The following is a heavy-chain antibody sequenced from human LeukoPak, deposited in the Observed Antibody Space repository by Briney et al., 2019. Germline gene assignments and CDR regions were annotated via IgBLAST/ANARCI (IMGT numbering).Heavy chain of an antibody. CDR3: ARENLPYYYMDV. Sequence: PSETLSLTCTVSGGSISSGSYYWSWIRQPAGKGLEWIGRIYTSGSTNYNPSLKSRVTISVDTSKNQFSLNLSSVTAADTAVYYCARENLPYYYMDVWGKGTTVTVSS. V-gene: IGHV4-61*02. CDR1: GGSISSGSYY. J-gene: IGHJ6*03. CDR2: IYTSGST.